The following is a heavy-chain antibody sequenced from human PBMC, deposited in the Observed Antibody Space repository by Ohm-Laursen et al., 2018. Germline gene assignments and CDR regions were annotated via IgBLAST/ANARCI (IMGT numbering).Heavy chain of an antibody. CDR3: ARRAYASGKFDY. D-gene: IGHD3-10*01. J-gene: IGHJ4*02. CDR2: IYYSGST. CDR1: GGSISSTSFY. V-gene: IGHV4-39*01. Sequence: SDTLSLTCAVSGGSISSTSFYWVWIRQPPGKGLEWIGNIYYSGSTTYNPSIKSRVTISVDTPKNRFSLKLSSVTAADTAVFYCARRAYASGKFDYWGQGTLVTVSS.